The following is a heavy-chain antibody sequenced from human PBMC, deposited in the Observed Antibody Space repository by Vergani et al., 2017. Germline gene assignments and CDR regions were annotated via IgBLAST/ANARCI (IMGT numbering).Heavy chain of an antibody. CDR1: GMSISNSNYY. V-gene: IGHV4-39*01. Sequence: QLQLQESGPRLVKPSETLSLTCTLSGMSISNSNYYWGWIRQPPGKGLEWIGSIYDSRNNHYSPSLKSRVSISVDTSKNQFSLNLTSVTAADTAVYYCARHLRQLARNDVFDIWGHGILVTVSS. J-gene: IGHJ3*02. D-gene: IGHD6-6*01. CDR3: ARHLRQLARNDVFDI. CDR2: IYDSRNN.